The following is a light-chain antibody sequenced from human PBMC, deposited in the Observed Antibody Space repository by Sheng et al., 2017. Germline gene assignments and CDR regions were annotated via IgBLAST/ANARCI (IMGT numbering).Light chain of an antibody. CDR1: QSVSNN. Sequence: EIVLTQSPATLSVPPGERATLSCRASQSVSNNLAWYQQKPGQAPXLLIYGASTRASGIPARFXGSGSETEFTLTISSLQSEDFAVYYCQQYNNWLTWTFGQGTKVEIK. J-gene: IGKJ1*01. CDR3: QQYNNWLTWT. CDR2: GAS. V-gene: IGKV3-15*01.